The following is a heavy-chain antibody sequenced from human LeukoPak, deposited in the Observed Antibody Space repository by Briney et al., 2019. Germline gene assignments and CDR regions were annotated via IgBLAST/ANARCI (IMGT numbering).Heavy chain of an antibody. CDR1: GYTFTGYY. Sequence: ASVKVSCKASGYTFTGYYMHWVRQAPGQGLEWMGWINPNSGNTGYAQKFQGRVTMTRNASISTAYMELSSLRSEDTAVYYCARGFGEWELLSIWGQGTTVTVSS. V-gene: IGHV1-8*02. CDR2: INPNSGNT. D-gene: IGHD1-26*01. CDR3: ARGFGEWELLSI. J-gene: IGHJ6*02.